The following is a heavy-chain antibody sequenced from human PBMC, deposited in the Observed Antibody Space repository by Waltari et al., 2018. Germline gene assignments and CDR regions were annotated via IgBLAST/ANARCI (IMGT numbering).Heavy chain of an antibody. CDR2: IKSQSVGGEI. J-gene: IGHJ6*02. CDR1: GFTFSNAG. CDR3: TTSSWIQLWFLYNYGMDV. Sequence: EVQLVESGGGLVKPGESLRLSCAASGFTFSNAGRTGVRQAPGKGRGWCGRIKSQSVGGEIEFAAPVKGKFTISRDDSNSTLYLQMNSLRTDDTAVYYCTTSSWIQLWFLYNYGMDVWGQGTTVTVSS. V-gene: IGHV3-15*01. D-gene: IGHD5-18*01.